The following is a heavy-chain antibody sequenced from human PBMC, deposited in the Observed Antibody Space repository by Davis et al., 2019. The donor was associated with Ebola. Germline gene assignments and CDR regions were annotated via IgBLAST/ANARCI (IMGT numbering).Heavy chain of an antibody. V-gene: IGHV1-69*13. J-gene: IGHJ4*02. CDR2: IIPIFGTA. CDR3: ARDRYSDGSGYFFEQSH. CDR1: GGTFSSYA. Sequence: SVKVSCKASGGTFSSYAISWVRQAPGQGLEWMGGIIPIFGTANYAQRFQGRVTITADESRTTAYMELSSLRSDDTAVYYCARDRYSDGSGYFFEQSHWGQGTLVTVSS. D-gene: IGHD3-22*01.